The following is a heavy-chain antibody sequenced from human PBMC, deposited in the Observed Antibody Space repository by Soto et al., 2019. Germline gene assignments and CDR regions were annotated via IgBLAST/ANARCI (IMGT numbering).Heavy chain of an antibody. J-gene: IGHJ4*02. CDR2: IYYSGST. V-gene: IGHV4-59*01. CDR1: GGSISSYY. D-gene: IGHD3-22*01. CDR3: ARVMYYYDSSGYSSGNYYFDY. Sequence: NPSETLSLTCTVSGGSISSYYWSWIRQPPGKGLEWIGYIYYSGSTNYNPSLKSRVTISVDTSKNQFSLKLSSVTAADTAVYYCARVMYYYDSSGYSSGNYYFDYWGQGTLVTVSS.